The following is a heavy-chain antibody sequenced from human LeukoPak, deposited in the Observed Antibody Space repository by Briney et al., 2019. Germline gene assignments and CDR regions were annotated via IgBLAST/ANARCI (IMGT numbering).Heavy chain of an antibody. D-gene: IGHD2-15*01. J-gene: IGHJ5*02. CDR2: IYHTGST. Sequence: SETLSLTCTVSGYSISSGYFWGWIRQPPGKGLEWIGSIYHTGSTYYNPSLKSRVTISVDTSKNQFSLKLSSVTAADTAVYYCARDLGVVVVAATLGEHLNWFDPWGQGTLVTVSP. V-gene: IGHV4-38-2*02. CDR1: GYSISSGYF. CDR3: ARDLGVVVVAATLGEHLNWFDP.